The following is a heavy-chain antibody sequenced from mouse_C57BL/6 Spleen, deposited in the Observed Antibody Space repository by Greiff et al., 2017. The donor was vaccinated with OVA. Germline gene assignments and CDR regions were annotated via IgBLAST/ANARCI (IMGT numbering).Heavy chain of an antibody. J-gene: IGHJ1*03. CDR2: IYPGDGDT. CDR1: GYAFSSSW. CDR3: ARPFTTVVGDFDV. V-gene: IGHV1-82*01. D-gene: IGHD1-1*01. Sequence: VQLQESGPELVKPGASVKISCKASGYAFSSSWMNWVKQRPGKGLEWIGRIYPGDGDTNYNGKFKGKATLTADKSTSTAYMQLSSLTSEDSAVYVCARPFTTVVGDFDVWGTGTTVTVSS.